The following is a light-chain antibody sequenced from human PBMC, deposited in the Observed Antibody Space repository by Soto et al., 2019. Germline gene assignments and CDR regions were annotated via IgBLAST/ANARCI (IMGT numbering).Light chain of an antibody. CDR1: SSDFGGYNF. CDR2: GVS. V-gene: IGLV2-14*01. CDR3: SSYTSSNTLYV. Sequence: QSALTQPASVSGSPGQSITISCTGTSSDFGGYNFVSWYQQHPGKAPKLMISGVSNRPSGVSNRFSGSKSGNAASLTISGLQAEDEADYYCSSYTSSNTLYVFGTGTKVTVL. J-gene: IGLJ1*01.